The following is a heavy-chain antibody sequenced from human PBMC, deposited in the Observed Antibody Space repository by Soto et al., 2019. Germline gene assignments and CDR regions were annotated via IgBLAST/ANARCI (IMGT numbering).Heavy chain of an antibody. CDR1: GFTFSSYG. J-gene: IGHJ6*02. CDR2: IWYDGSNK. Sequence: PGGSLRLSCAASGFTFSSYGMHWVRQAPGKGLEWVAVIWYDGSNKYYADSVKGRFTISRGNSKNTLYLQMNSLRAEDTAVYYCASLGYCSSTSCQNHRQYYYYGMDVWGQGTTVTVSS. CDR3: ASLGYCSSTSCQNHRQYYYYGMDV. D-gene: IGHD2-2*01. V-gene: IGHV3-33*01.